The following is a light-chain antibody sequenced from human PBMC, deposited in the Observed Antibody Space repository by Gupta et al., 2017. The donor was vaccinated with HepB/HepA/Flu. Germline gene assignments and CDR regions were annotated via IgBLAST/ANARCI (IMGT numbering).Light chain of an antibody. Sequence: DIVMTQSPVSLPVTPGEPASISCSSSQSLLYSNGYNYLDWYLQRPGQSPQLLIYLGSNRASGVPDRFSSSGSGTDFTLKISRVEGEDVGVYYCMQALQTPYTFGQGTKLEIK. CDR2: LGS. J-gene: IGKJ2*01. CDR3: MQALQTPYT. CDR1: QSLLYSNGYNY. V-gene: IGKV2-28*01.